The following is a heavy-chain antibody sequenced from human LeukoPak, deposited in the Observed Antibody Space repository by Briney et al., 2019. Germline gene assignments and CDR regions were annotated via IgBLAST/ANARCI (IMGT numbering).Heavy chain of an antibody. J-gene: IGHJ6*02. CDR2: INPNSGGT. D-gene: IGHD3-10*01. Sequence: ASVKVSCKASGYTFTGYYMHWVRQAPGQGLEWMGWINPNSGGTNYAQKFQGRVTMTRDTSISTAYMELSRLRSDDTAVYYCARSWFGELLSPGYSGYYYYYYGMDVWGQGTTVTVSS. CDR1: GYTFTGYY. V-gene: IGHV1-2*02. CDR3: ARSWFGELLSPGYSGYYYYYYGMDV.